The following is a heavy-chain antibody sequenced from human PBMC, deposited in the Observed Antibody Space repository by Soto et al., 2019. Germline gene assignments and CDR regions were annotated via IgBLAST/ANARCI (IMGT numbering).Heavy chain of an antibody. J-gene: IGHJ6*02. CDR3: ARAYLGKLPRRADYYYAMDV. CDR1: GITVSSIY. CDR2: IYSADDP. V-gene: IGHV3-53*01. Sequence: PGGSLRLSCAVSGITVSSIYMTWVRQAPGKGLEWVSVIYSADDPYYAASVKGRFSISRDNSKKTLYLQMNNLRAGDTAVYYCARAYLGKLPRRADYYYAMDVWGRGTTVTVSS. D-gene: IGHD3-10*01.